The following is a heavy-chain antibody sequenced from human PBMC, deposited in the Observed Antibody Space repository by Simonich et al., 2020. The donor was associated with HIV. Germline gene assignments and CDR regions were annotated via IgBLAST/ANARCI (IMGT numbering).Heavy chain of an antibody. V-gene: IGHV3-20*04. Sequence: EVQLVESGGGVVRPGGSLRLSCAASGFTLDDYGMSWVRQAPGKGLEWVSGINWSGDSTGYADSVKGRFTISRDNAKNSLYLQMNSLRAEDTALYYCAREGAGMDPDYWGQGTLVTVSS. J-gene: IGHJ4*02. CDR2: INWSGDST. D-gene: IGHD3-10*01. CDR3: AREGAGMDPDY. CDR1: GFTLDDYG.